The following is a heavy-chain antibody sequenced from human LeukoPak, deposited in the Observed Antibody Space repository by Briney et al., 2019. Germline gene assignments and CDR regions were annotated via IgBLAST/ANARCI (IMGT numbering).Heavy chain of an antibody. Sequence: KPSETLSLTCAVSGGSISSNSYYWSWIRQPPGKGLEWIGEINHSGSTNYNPSLKSRVTISVDTSKNQFSLKLSSVTAADTAVYYCARVSGVGRSIRVHPRYGSGSYNAFDIWGQGTMVTVSS. D-gene: IGHD3-10*01. CDR3: ARVSGVGRSIRVHPRYGSGSYNAFDI. V-gene: IGHV4-39*07. CDR2: INHSGST. CDR1: GGSISSNSYY. J-gene: IGHJ3*02.